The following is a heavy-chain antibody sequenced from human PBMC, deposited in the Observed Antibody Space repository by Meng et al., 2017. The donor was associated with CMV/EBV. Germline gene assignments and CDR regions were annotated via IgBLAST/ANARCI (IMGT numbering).Heavy chain of an antibody. CDR3: ARDELYYYDSSGYKFDY. Sequence: GGSLRLCCAASGFTFSSYWMSWVRQAPGKGLEWVANIKQDGSEKYYVDSVKGRFTISRDNAKNSLYLQMNSLRAEDTAVYYCARDELYYYDSSGYKFDYWGQGTLVTVSS. CDR2: IKQDGSEK. V-gene: IGHV3-7*01. CDR1: GFTFSSYW. J-gene: IGHJ4*02. D-gene: IGHD3-22*01.